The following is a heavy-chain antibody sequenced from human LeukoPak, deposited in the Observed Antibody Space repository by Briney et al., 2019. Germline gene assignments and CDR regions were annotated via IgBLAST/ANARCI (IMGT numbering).Heavy chain of an antibody. J-gene: IGHJ3*02. CDR1: GFTFSSYA. CDR2: ISGSGGST. CDR3: ARDSGGEYSSSLDAFDI. D-gene: IGHD6-6*01. V-gene: IGHV3-23*01. Sequence: PGGSLRLSCAASGFTFSSYAMSWVRQAPGKGLEWVSAISGSGGSTYYADSVKGRFTISRDNAKNSLYLQMNSLRAEDTAVYYCARDSGGEYSSSLDAFDIWGQGTMVTVSS.